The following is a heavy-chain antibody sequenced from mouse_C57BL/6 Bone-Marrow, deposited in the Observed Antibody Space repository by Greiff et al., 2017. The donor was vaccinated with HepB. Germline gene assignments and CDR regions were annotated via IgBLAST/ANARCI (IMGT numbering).Heavy chain of an antibody. D-gene: IGHD2-3*01. CDR3: ARQRWLLPMDY. Sequence: DVKLVESGGGLVQPGGSLKLSCAASGFTFSDYYMYWVRQTPEKRLEWVAYISNGGGSTYYPDTVKGRFTISRDNAKNTLYLQMSRLKSEDTAMYYCARQRWLLPMDYWGQGTSVTVSS. J-gene: IGHJ4*01. CDR1: GFTFSDYY. CDR2: ISNGGGST. V-gene: IGHV5-12*01.